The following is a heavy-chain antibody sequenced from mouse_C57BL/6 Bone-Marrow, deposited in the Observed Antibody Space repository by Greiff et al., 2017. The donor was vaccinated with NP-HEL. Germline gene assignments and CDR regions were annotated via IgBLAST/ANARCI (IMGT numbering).Heavy chain of an antibody. CDR2: IYPGSGST. J-gene: IGHJ2*01. CDR3: AGRYFDY. CDR1: GYTFTSYW. V-gene: IGHV1-55*01. Sequence: VQLVESGAELVKPGASVKMSCKASGYTFTSYWITWVKQRPGQGLEWIGDIYPGSGSTNYNEKFKSKATLTVDTSSSTAYMQLSSLTSEDSAVYYCAGRYFDYWGQGTTLTVSS.